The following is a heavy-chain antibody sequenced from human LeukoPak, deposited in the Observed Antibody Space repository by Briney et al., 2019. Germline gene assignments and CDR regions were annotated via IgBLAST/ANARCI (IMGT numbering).Heavy chain of an antibody. CDR3: ARDRNYGSGSYYYGMDV. CDR2: IYHSGST. CDR1: GGSISSSNW. V-gene: IGHV4-4*02. Sequence: SETLSLTCAVSGGSISSSNWWSWVRQPPGKGLEWIGEIYHSGSTNYNPSLKSRVTISVDKSKNQFSLKLSSVTAADTAVYYCARDRNYGSGSYYYGMDVWGQGTTVTVSS. J-gene: IGHJ6*02. D-gene: IGHD3-10*01.